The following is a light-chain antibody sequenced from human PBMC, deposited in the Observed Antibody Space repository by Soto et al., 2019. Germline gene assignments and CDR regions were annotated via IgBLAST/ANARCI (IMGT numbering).Light chain of an antibody. Sequence: DIHMTQSPSALSASVRDRVTITCRASQSIGRFLAWYQHQPGKAPKLLIYDASTLESGVPSRFSGTGSGTELTFSITSLQPEDFGTYYCQQCYMGWTFGQGTKVDIK. CDR3: QQCYMGWT. J-gene: IGKJ1*01. CDR1: QSIGRF. V-gene: IGKV1-5*01. CDR2: DAS.